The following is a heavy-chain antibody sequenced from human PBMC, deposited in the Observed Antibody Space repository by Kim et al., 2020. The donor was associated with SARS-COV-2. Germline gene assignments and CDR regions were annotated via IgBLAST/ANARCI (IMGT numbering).Heavy chain of an antibody. CDR3: AGDCPGISGCYDWC. D-gene: IGHD6-19*01. J-gene: IGHJ6*01. CDR1: GFTFSNFA. Sequence: GGSLRLSCAASGFTFSNFAMTWVRQAPGKGLEWVAIIRSGGSRKYYADFVNGRTTSSRNNSNNPLYLQMNILRAETTAMYYSAGDCPGISGCYDWCWG. V-gene: IGHV3-23*01. CDR2: IRSGGSRK.